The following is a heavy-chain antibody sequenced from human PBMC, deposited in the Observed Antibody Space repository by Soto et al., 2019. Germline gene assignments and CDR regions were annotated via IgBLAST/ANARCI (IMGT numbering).Heavy chain of an antibody. Sequence: PSETLSLTCTVSGVSVSSGSYYWSWIRQPPGKGLEWIGYIDYSGSTSYNASLKSRATISVDTSKNQFSLRLTSVTAADTAVYYCARTSGSYNWVDYWGQGTLVTVSS. D-gene: IGHD1-26*01. V-gene: IGHV4-61*01. CDR3: ARTSGSYNWVDY. CDR2: IDYSGST. J-gene: IGHJ4*02. CDR1: GVSVSSGSYY.